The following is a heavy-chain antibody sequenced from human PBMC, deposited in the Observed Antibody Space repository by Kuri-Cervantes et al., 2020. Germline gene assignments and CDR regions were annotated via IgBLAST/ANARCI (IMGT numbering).Heavy chain of an antibody. CDR2: ISYDGSNK. Sequence: LSLTCAASGFTFSSYGMHWVRQAPGKGLEWVAVISYDGSNKYYADSVKGRFTISRDNSKNTLYLQMNSLRAEDTAVYYCARLPRREVRGAYYYYGMDVWGQGTTVTVSS. J-gene: IGHJ6*02. CDR3: ARLPRREVRGAYYYYGMDV. CDR1: GFTFSSYG. V-gene: IGHV3-30*03. D-gene: IGHD3-10*01.